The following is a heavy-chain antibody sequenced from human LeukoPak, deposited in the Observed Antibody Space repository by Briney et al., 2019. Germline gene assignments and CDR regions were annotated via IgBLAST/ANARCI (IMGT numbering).Heavy chain of an antibody. CDR1: GFTFSSYG. CDR2: IRYDGSNK. Sequence: PGGSLRLSCAASGFTFSSYGMHWVRQAPGKGLEWVAFIRYDGSNKYCADSVKGRFTISRDNSKNTLYLQMNSLRAEDTAVYYCAKDEVLRFLEWLSPGAFDIWGQGTMVTVSS. D-gene: IGHD3-3*01. J-gene: IGHJ3*02. CDR3: AKDEVLRFLEWLSPGAFDI. V-gene: IGHV3-30*02.